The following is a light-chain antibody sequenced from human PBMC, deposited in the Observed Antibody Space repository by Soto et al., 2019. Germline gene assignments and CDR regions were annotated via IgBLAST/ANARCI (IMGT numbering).Light chain of an antibody. CDR2: GIN. CDR1: TGAVTSGYF. Sequence: QAVVTQEPSLTVSPGGTVTLTCASSTGAVTSGYFPSWFQQKPGQAPRALIYGINNKYSWTPARFSGSLLGGKAALTLSGVRPEDEAEYYCLLYYGGAQNVIFGGGTKLTVL. V-gene: IGLV7-43*01. J-gene: IGLJ2*01. CDR3: LLYYGGAQNVI.